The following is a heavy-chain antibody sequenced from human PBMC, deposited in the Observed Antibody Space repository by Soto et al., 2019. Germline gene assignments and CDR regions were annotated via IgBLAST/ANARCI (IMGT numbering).Heavy chain of an antibody. CDR3: VRDLYRSATMPCLDH. CDR1: GFTFSSYG. V-gene: IGHV3-33*01. D-gene: IGHD1-1*01. Sequence: PGGSLRLSCAASGFTFSSYGMHWVRQAPGKGLEWVAVIWYDGSNKYYADSVKGRFTISRDNSKNTLYLQMNSLRAEDTAVYYCVRDLYRSATMPCLDHWGQGALVTVSS. CDR2: IWYDGSNK. J-gene: IGHJ4*02.